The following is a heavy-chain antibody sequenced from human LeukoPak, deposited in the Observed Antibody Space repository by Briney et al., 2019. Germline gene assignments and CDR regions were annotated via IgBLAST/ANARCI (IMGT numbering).Heavy chain of an antibody. D-gene: IGHD2-21*01. V-gene: IGHV4-39*01. CDR2: IYYSGST. CDR3: ARHGGEALYYYYMDV. J-gene: IGHJ6*03. CDR1: GGSISSSSYY. Sequence: SETLSLTCTVSGGSISSSSYYWGWIRQPPGKGLEWFVSIYYSGSTYYNPSLKSRVTISVNTSKNQFSLKLSSVTAADTAVYYCARHGGEALYYYYMDVWGKGTTVTVSS.